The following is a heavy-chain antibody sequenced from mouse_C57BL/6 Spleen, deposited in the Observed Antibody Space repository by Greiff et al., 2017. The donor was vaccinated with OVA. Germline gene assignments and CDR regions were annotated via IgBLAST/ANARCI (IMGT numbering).Heavy chain of an antibody. Sequence: QVHVKQPGAELVKPGASVKLSCKASGYTFTSYWMHWVKQRPGQGLEWIGMIHTNSGSTNYNEKFKSKATLTVDKSSSTAFMQLSSLTSEDSAVYYCARSQLTGPDYYAMDYWGQGTSVTVSS. CDR2: IHTNSGST. CDR1: GYTFTSYW. D-gene: IGHD4-1*01. V-gene: IGHV1-64*01. CDR3: ARSQLTGPDYYAMDY. J-gene: IGHJ4*01.